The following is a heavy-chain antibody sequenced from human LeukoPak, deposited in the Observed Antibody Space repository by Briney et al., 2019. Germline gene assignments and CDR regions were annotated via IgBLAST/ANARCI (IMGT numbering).Heavy chain of an antibody. CDR3: VSEVSGSSPT. D-gene: IGHD1-26*01. J-gene: IGHJ6*01. Sequence: SGGSPRLSCAASGFTVTNAWMNWVRQAPGKGLEWVGLLKSKSDGSTRYYAAPVKGRFTISRDDPSTPFYLQMNSLKDEDTAVYYCVSEVSGSSPTWGQRTQLTVSS. CDR1: GFTVTNAW. CDR2: LKSKSDGSTR. V-gene: IGHV3-15*05.